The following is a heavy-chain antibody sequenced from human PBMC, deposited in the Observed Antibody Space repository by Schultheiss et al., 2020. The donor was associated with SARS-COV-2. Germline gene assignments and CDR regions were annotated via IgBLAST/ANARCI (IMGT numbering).Heavy chain of an antibody. CDR3: GRDRVGGRYFDYYYGMDV. D-gene: IGHD1-26*01. J-gene: IGHJ6*02. CDR2: INPNSGGT. CDR1: GYTFSGYY. Sequence: ASVKVSCKASGYTFSGYYLNWVRQAPGQGLEWMGWINPNSGGTNYAQKFQGRVTMTRDTSISTAYMELSRLRSDDTAVYYCGRDRVGGRYFDYYYGMDVWGQGTTVTVSS. V-gene: IGHV1-2*02.